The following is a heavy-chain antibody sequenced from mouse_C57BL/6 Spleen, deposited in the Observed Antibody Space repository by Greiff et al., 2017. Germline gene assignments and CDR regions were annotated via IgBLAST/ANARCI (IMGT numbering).Heavy chain of an antibody. CDR2: ISSGSSTI. J-gene: IGHJ4*01. Sequence: EVKLVESGGGLVKPGGSLKLSCAASGFTFSDYGMHWVRQAPEKGLEWVAYISSGSSTIYYADTVKGRFTISRDHAKNTLFLQMTSLRSEDTAMYYCARTDMVTTLYYYAMDYWGQGTSVTVSS. CDR3: ARTDMVTTLYYYAMDY. CDR1: GFTFSDYG. V-gene: IGHV5-17*01. D-gene: IGHD2-2*01.